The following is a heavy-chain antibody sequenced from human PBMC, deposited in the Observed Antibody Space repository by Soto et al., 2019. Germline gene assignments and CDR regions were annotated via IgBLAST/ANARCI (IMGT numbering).Heavy chain of an antibody. CDR3: AKDSLSHPQRFFEP. Sequence: EVQMLESGGVLIQHGESLRLACAASGFTFSSYAMTWVRQAPGKGLEWVSSISGSGDYTYFADSVKGRFTISRDNSNDTLYLQMSSLREEDTGIYYCAKDSLSHPQRFFEPLDQGTLVTVSS. CDR1: GFTFSSYA. V-gene: IGHV3-23*01. CDR2: ISGSGDYT. D-gene: IGHD1-1*01. J-gene: IGHJ5*02.